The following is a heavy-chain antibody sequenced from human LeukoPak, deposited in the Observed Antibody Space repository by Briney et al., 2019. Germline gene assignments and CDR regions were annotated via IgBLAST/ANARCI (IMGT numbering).Heavy chain of an antibody. Sequence: GSVKVSRKASLYTFTSYDINGVRQATGQGLAWMGWMNPNSGNTGYAQKFQGRVTMTRNTSISTAYMELSSLRSEDTAVYYCARGLRTVRTPNRYYYYYMDVWGKGTTVTVSS. D-gene: IGHD4-11*01. J-gene: IGHJ6*03. V-gene: IGHV1-8*01. CDR1: LYTFTSYD. CDR3: ARGLRTVRTPNRYYYYYMDV. CDR2: MNPNSGNT.